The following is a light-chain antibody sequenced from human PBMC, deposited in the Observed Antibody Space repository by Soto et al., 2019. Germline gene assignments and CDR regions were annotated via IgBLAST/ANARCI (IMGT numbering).Light chain of an antibody. CDR2: DIS. CDR3: QQRTNWPLYT. CDR1: QSVGSS. Sequence: EIMLTQSPATLSLSPGETATLSCRASQSVGSSLAWYQQKPGQGPSLLIHDISNRATGVPARFSGSGSGTEFTLTISSLEPEHYAVYYCQQRTNWPLYTFGQGTKLETK. V-gene: IGKV3-11*01. J-gene: IGKJ2*01.